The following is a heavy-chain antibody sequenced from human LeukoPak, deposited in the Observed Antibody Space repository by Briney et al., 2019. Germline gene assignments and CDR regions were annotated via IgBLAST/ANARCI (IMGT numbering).Heavy chain of an antibody. V-gene: IGHV1-8*03. D-gene: IGHD4-17*01. CDR1: GYTFTTYH. CDR2: MNPYSGDR. Sequence: ASVKVSCKTSGYTFTTYHINWGRQATGQGLEWLGWMNPYSGDRGYAQKVQGRLSITRDTSISTDYMELSSLRSADTAVYFCARTTSLTASGYDYWGQGTLVTVSS. CDR3: ARTTSLTASGYDY. J-gene: IGHJ4*02.